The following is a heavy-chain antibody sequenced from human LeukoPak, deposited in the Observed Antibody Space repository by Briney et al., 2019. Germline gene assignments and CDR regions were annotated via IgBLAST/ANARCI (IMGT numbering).Heavy chain of an antibody. J-gene: IGHJ3*02. CDR2: IRYDGSNK. Sequence: GGSLRLSCAASGFTFSSYGMPWVRQAPGKGLEWVAFIRYDGSNKYYADSVKGRFTISRDNSKNTLYLQMNSLRAEDTAVYYCAKVRYCSSTSCQDRGAFDIWGQGTMVTVSS. D-gene: IGHD2-2*01. CDR3: AKVRYCSSTSCQDRGAFDI. V-gene: IGHV3-30*02. CDR1: GFTFSSYG.